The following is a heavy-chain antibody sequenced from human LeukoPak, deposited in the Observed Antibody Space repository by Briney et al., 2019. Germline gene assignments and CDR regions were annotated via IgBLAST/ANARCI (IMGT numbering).Heavy chain of an antibody. D-gene: IGHD3-22*01. CDR1: GGSISSGVYY. Sequence: PSETLSLTCTVSGGSISSGVYYWSWIRQHPGKGLEWIGYIYYSGSTYYNPSLKSRVTISVDTSKNQFSLKLSSVTAADTAVYYCARGRSDSSGYYPHFDYWGQGTLVTVSS. V-gene: IGHV4-31*03. CDR3: ARGRSDSSGYYPHFDY. CDR2: IYYSGST. J-gene: IGHJ4*02.